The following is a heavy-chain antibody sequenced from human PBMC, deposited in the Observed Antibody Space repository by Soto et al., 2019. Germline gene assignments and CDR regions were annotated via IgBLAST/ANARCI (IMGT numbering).Heavy chain of an antibody. CDR1: GGSISSSSYY. J-gene: IGHJ3*02. CDR2: IYYSGST. CDR3: ARLDHATRFSTDAFDI. D-gene: IGHD2-15*01. Sequence: QLQLQESGPGLVKPSETLSLTCTVSGGSISSSSYYWGWIRQPPGKGLEWIGSIYYSGSTYYNPSLKSRVTISVDTSKNQFSLKLSSVTAADTAVYYCARLDHATRFSTDAFDIWGQGTMVTVSS. V-gene: IGHV4-39*01.